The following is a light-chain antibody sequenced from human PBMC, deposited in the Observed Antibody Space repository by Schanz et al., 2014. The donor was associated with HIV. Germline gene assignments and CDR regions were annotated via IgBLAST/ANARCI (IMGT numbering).Light chain of an antibody. CDR1: SSNIGGTYD. Sequence: QSVLTQPPSVSGAPGQRVTISCSGSSSNIGGTYDVPWYQPLPGTAPKLLIYGNTNRPSGVPDRFSGSKSGASASLAITGLQAEDEADYYCQSYDSSLSAWVFGGGTKLTVL. CDR3: QSYDSSLSAWV. J-gene: IGLJ3*02. CDR2: GNT. V-gene: IGLV1-40*01.